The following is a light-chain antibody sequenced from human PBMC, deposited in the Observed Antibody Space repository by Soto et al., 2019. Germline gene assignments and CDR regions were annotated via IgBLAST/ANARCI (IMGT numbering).Light chain of an antibody. V-gene: IGLV4-69*01. CDR1: SGHSSYA. J-gene: IGLJ2*01. CDR3: QTWGTGIVV. CDR2: LNSDGSH. Sequence: QLVLTQSPSASASLGASVKLTCTLSSGHSSYAIAWHQQQPEKGPRYLMKLNSDGSHSKGDGIPDRLSGSSSGAERYLTISSLQSEDEADYYCQTWGTGIVVFGGGTQLTVL.